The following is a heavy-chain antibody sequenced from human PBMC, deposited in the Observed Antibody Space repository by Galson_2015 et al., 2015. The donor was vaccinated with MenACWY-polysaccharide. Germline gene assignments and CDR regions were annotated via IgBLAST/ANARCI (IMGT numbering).Heavy chain of an antibody. CDR1: GFTFRSYA. CDR2: TSGNGVKT. Sequence: SLRLSCAASGFTFRSYAMSWVRQAPGKGLEWVSTTSGNGVKTFYSDSVKGRFTISRDNSKNTLYLQMNSLRAEGAAIYYCAKEQWGSNEYWGQGTLVTVSS. CDR3: AKEQWGSNEY. J-gene: IGHJ4*02. V-gene: IGHV3-23*01. D-gene: IGHD6-13*01.